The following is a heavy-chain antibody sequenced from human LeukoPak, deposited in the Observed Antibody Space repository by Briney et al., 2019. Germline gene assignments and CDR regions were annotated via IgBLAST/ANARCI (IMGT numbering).Heavy chain of an antibody. V-gene: IGHV4-34*01. D-gene: IGHD1-26*01. CDR3: ARGSPGAYYFDY. CDR1: GGSFSGYY. Sequence: SETLSLTCAVYGGSFSGYYWSWIRQPPGKGLEWIGEINHSGSTNYNPSLKSRVTISVDTSKNQFSLKLSSVTAADTAVYYCARGSPGAYYFDYWGQGNLVTVSS. J-gene: IGHJ4*02. CDR2: INHSGST.